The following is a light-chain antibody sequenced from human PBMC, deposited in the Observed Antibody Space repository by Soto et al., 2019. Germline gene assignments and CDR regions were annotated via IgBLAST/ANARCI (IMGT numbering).Light chain of an antibody. J-gene: IGKJ4*01. CDR3: QQYESSPLT. Sequence: EIVLTQSPDTLSLSPGERATLSCRASQSVSSSFLAWYHQKPGQAPRLLIYRASSRATGIPDRFTGSGSGTESALTISRLEPEDFALYYCQQYESSPLTFGGGTKVEIK. CDR1: QSVSSSF. V-gene: IGKV3-20*01. CDR2: RAS.